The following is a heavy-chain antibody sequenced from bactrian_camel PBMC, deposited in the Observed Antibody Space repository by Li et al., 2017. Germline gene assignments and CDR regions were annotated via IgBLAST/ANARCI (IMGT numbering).Heavy chain of an antibody. D-gene: IGHD3*01. CDR3: AATDFGRPWLLLTASEHEN. CDR1: GFTLRNYC. V-gene: IGHV3S63*01. J-gene: IGHJ4*01. CDR2: SHSDGGT. Sequence: HVQLVESGGGSVQAGGSLRLSCAASGFTLRNYCMGWFRQSPGKEREGVARSHSDGGTSYADSVKGRFTISKDNAENTLYLQMNNLQPEDTAMYYCAATDFGRPWLLLTASEHENWGQGTQVTVS.